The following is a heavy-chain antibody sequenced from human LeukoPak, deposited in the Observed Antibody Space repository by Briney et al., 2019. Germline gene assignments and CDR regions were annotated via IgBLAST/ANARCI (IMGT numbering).Heavy chain of an antibody. CDR1: GFTFSDSA. CDR3: TSLEYTSSSYYFDY. J-gene: IGHJ4*02. Sequence: GGSLRLSCAASGFTFSDSAMHWVRQASGKGREWVGRISSKANNYATAYAASVKGRFTISRDDSKNTAYLQMNSLKTEDTAVYYCTSLEYTSSSYYFDYWGQGTLVTVSS. D-gene: IGHD6-6*01. V-gene: IGHV3-73*01. CDR2: ISSKANNYAT.